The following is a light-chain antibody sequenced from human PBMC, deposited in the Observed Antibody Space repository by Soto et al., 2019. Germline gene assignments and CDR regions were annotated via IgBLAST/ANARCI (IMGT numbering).Light chain of an antibody. V-gene: IGLV2-14*01. CDR3: CSYSTSNTHNYV. CDR1: SSDIGGYNY. CDR2: EVN. Sequence: QSVLTQPASVSGSPGQSITVSCTGTSSDIGGYNYVSWYQHHPGKAPQLIIYEVNLRPSGVSDRFSASKSGDTASLTISGLQAGDEADYYCCSYSTSNTHNYVFGTGTKVIVL. J-gene: IGLJ1*01.